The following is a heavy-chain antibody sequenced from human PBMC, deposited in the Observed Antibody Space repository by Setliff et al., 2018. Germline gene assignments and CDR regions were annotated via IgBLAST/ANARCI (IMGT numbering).Heavy chain of an antibody. CDR2: INGDGTIT. CDR3: ACLDWGEKFFNVDA. V-gene: IGHV3-74*01. CDR1: GFTFSNYW. J-gene: IGHJ6*04. D-gene: IGHD7-27*01. Sequence: PGESLKISCGASGFTFSNYWMYWVRQVPGKGLMWVSRINGDGTITHYADSVKGRFTISRDNDKKTLYLQMNSLRGEDTAVYFCACLDWGEKFFNVDAWGKGTTVTVSS.